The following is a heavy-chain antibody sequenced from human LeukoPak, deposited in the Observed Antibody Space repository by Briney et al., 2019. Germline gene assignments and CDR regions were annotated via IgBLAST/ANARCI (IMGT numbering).Heavy chain of an antibody. V-gene: IGHV6-1*01. CDR1: GDSVSSKSAS. Sequence: SQALSLTRAISGDSVSSKSASWNWIRQSPSRGLEWVGRTYYRSKWTSGNAEAVKSRITINTDTSKNQFSLQLKSVTPEDAAVYYCARSQPGGTFDYWRQGALVAVSS. CDR3: ARSQPGGTFDY. D-gene: IGHD1-26*01. CDR2: TYYRSKWTS. J-gene: IGHJ4*02.